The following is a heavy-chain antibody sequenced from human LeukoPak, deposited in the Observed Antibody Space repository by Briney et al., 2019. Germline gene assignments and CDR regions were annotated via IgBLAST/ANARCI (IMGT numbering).Heavy chain of an antibody. CDR1: GGSFSGYY. D-gene: IGHD6-19*01. CDR2: INHSGST. CDR3: ARGLHSSGWFR. V-gene: IGHV4-34*01. Sequence: SETLSLTCAVYGGSFSGYYWSWIRQPPGKGLEWIGEINHSGSTNYNPSLKSRVTISVDTSKNQFSLKLSSVTAADTAVYYCARGLHSSGWFRWGQGTLVTVSS. J-gene: IGHJ4*02.